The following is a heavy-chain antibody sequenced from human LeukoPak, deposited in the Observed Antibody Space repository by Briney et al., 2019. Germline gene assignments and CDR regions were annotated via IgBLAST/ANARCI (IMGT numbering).Heavy chain of an antibody. D-gene: IGHD3-16*01. Sequence: ASVKVSCNASGYIFTAYHMHWVRQAPGQGLEWMGWINGNSGGTNYAQNFQGRVTMTRDTSISTAYMELSRLRSDDTAVYYCAKGNDSVWWSYRGSLDYWGQGTPVTVSS. CDR1: GYIFTAYH. CDR2: INGNSGGT. CDR3: AKGNDSVWWSYRGSLDY. V-gene: IGHV1-2*02. J-gene: IGHJ4*02.